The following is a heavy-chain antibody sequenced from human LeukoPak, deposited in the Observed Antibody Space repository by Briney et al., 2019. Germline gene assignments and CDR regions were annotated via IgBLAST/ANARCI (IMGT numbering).Heavy chain of an antibody. CDR2: ISSSGSTI. D-gene: IGHD6-19*01. CDR1: GFTFSSYE. J-gene: IGHJ6*03. V-gene: IGHV3-48*03. CDR3: AKYPGESSGWLPNYYYYMDV. Sequence: GGSLRLSCAASGFTFSSYEMNWVRQAPGKGLEWVSYISSSGSTIYYADSVKGRFTISRDNSKNTLYLQMNSLRAEDTAVYYCAKYPGESSGWLPNYYYYMDVWGKGTTVTVSS.